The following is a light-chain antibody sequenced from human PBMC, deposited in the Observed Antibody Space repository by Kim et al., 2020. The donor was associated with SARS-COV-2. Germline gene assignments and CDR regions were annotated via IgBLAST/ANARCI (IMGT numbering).Light chain of an antibody. Sequence: SASVGDRVTITCRASQSISSWLAWYQQKPGKAPKLLIYDASSLESGVPSRFSDSGSGTEFTLTISSLQPDDFATYYCQQYNSYSYTFGQGTKLEIK. J-gene: IGKJ2*01. CDR3: QQYNSYSYT. CDR2: DAS. CDR1: QSISSW. V-gene: IGKV1-5*01.